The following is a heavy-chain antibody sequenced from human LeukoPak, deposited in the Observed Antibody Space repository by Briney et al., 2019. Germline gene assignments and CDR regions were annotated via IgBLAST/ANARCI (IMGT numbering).Heavy chain of an antibody. V-gene: IGHV1-24*01. Sequence: VASVKVSCKVSGYTLTEMSIHWVRQAPGGALEWMGGFDPEDGETVYAPKFQGRVTMTEDTSADTAYMELSSLRSEDTAVYYRTTCLNGAGQPVAIYYYGMDVWGQGTTVTVSS. CDR3: TTCLNGAGQPVAIYYYGMDV. D-gene: IGHD2-2*01. CDR1: GYTLTEMS. CDR2: FDPEDGET. J-gene: IGHJ6*02.